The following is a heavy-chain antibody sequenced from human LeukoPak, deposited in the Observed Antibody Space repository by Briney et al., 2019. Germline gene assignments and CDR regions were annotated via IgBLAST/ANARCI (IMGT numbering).Heavy chain of an antibody. Sequence: RASQTLSLTCTVSGGSISSGDYYWSWIRQPPGKGLEWIGYIYYSGSTYYNPSLKSRVTISVDTSKNQFSLKLGSVTAADTAVYYCAREERTLKYAFDIWGQGTMVTVSS. V-gene: IGHV4-30-4*08. CDR3: AREERTLKYAFDI. J-gene: IGHJ3*02. CDR1: GGSISSGDYY. CDR2: IYYSGST. D-gene: IGHD1-14*01.